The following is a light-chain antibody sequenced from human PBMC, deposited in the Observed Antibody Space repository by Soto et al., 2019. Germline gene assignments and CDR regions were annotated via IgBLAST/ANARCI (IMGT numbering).Light chain of an antibody. CDR1: QGISSY. CDR3: QHYNSYSEA. V-gene: IGKV1-8*01. J-gene: IGKJ1*01. CDR2: KAS. Sequence: MRTTKSTSSVSASTGDRVTITCRASQGISSYLAWYQQKPGKAPKLLIYKASTLKSGVPSRFSGSGSGTEFTLTISSLQPDDFATYYCQHYNSYSEAFGQGTKVDIK.